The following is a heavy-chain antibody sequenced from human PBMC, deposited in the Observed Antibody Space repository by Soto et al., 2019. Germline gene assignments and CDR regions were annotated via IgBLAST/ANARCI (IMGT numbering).Heavy chain of an antibody. Sequence: PGGSLRLSCAASGFTLSSYWMNWFRQAPGKGLEWVANIKQDGSEKYYGDSVKGRFFISRDNAKNSLYLQLNILRAEDTAVYYCARDADACGWYHYGMDVWGQGTMVTVSS. CDR3: ARDADACGWYHYGMDV. J-gene: IGHJ6*02. CDR1: GFTLSSYW. CDR2: IKQDGSEK. V-gene: IGHV3-7*01. D-gene: IGHD6-19*01.